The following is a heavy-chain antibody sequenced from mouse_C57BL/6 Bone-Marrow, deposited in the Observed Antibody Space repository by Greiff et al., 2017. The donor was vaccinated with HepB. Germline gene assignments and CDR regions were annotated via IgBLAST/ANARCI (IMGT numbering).Heavy chain of an antibody. CDR2: INPNNGGT. CDR1: GYTFTDYY. J-gene: IGHJ3*01. V-gene: IGHV1-26*01. CDR3: ARRGYGYDAY. Sequence: EVQLQQSGPELVKPGASVKISCKASGYTFTDYYMNWVKQSHGKSLEWIGDINPNNGGTSYNQKFKGKATLTVDKSSSTSYMELRSLTSEDSAVYYCARRGYGYDAYWGQGTLVTVSA. D-gene: IGHD2-2*01.